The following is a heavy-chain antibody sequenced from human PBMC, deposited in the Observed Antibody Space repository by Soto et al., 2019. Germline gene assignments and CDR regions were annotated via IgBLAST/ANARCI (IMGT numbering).Heavy chain of an antibody. D-gene: IGHD3-10*01. V-gene: IGHV1-24*01. J-gene: IGHJ4*02. CDR2: FDPEDGET. CDR1: GYTLTELS. CDR3: ATAYPYTMAWGY. Sequence: ASVKVSCKVSGYTLTELSMHWVRQAPGKGLEWMGGFDPEDGETIYAQKFQGRVTMTEDTSTDTAYMELSSLRSEDTAVYYCATAYPYTMAWGYWGQGTLVTVSS.